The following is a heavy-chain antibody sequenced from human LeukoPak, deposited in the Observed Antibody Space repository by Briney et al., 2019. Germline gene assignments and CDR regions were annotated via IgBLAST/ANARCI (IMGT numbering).Heavy chain of an antibody. V-gene: IGHV1-46*01. CDR1: GYTFTNYY. Sequence: ASVQVSCKASGYTFTNYYMHWVRQAPGQGLEWMGIINPSGGSTSYAQKFQGRVTMTRDTSTSTVYMELSSLRSEDTAVYYCAAEPPTGGAYYWGQGTLVTVSS. CDR3: AAEPPTGGAYY. D-gene: IGHD1-14*01. CDR2: INPSGGST. J-gene: IGHJ4*02.